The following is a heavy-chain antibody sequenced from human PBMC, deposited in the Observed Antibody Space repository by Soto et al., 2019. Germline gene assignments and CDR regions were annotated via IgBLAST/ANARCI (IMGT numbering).Heavy chain of an antibody. CDR2: IIPIFGTA. D-gene: IGHD3-3*01. V-gene: IGHV1-69*13. CDR1: GGTFSSYA. Sequence: GASVKVSCKASGGTFSSYAISWVRQAPGQGLEWMGGIIPIFGTANYAQKFQGRVTITADESTSTAYMELSSLRSEDTAVYYCAREGRFLEWLLSYWGQGTLVTVSS. J-gene: IGHJ4*02. CDR3: AREGRFLEWLLSY.